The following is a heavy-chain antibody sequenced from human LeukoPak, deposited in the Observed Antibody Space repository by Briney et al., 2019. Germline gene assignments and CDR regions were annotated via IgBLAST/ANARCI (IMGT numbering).Heavy chain of an antibody. D-gene: IGHD3-10*01. CDR2: IYYSGST. CDR1: GGSISSSSYY. V-gene: IGHV4-39*01. J-gene: IGHJ4*02. Sequence: KPSETVSLTCTVSGGSISSSSYYWGWIRQPPGKGLEWIGSIYYSGSTYYNPSLKSRVTISVDTSKNQFSLKLSSVTAADTAVYYCARPMVRGVIAFDYWGQGTLVTVSS. CDR3: ARPMVRGVIAFDY.